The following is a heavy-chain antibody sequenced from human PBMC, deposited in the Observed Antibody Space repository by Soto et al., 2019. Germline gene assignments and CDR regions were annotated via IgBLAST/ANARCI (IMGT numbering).Heavy chain of an antibody. J-gene: IGHJ4*02. D-gene: IGHD6-13*01. V-gene: IGHV4-30-4*01. CDR3: ARAKQQLALIDY. CDR1: GGSISSGDYY. Sequence: QVQLQESGPGLVKPSQSLSLTCTVSGGSISSGDYYWSWIRQPPGKGLEWIGYIYYSGSTYYNPSLMSRLTISVDTSKNQFSLKLSSVTAADTAVYYCARAKQQLALIDYWGQGTLVTVSS. CDR2: IYYSGST.